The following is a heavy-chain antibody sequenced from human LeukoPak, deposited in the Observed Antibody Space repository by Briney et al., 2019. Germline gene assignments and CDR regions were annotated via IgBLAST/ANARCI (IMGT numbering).Heavy chain of an antibody. Sequence: PSETLSLTCAVSGGSISSSNWWSWVRQPPGKGLEWIGEIYHSGSTNYNPSLKSRVTISVDKSKNQFSLKLSSVTAADTAAYYCARDAGYYDSSGYYWTYYYYYYGMDVWGQGTTVTVSS. V-gene: IGHV4-4*02. CDR3: ARDAGYYDSSGYYWTYYYYYYGMDV. D-gene: IGHD3-22*01. CDR2: IYHSGST. J-gene: IGHJ6*02. CDR1: GGSISSSNW.